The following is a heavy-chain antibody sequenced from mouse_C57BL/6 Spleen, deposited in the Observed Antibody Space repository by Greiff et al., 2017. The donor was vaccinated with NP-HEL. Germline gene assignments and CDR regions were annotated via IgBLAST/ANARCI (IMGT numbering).Heavy chain of an antibody. CDR3: ARGPLPFAY. J-gene: IGHJ3*01. V-gene: IGHV5-6*01. CDR2: ISSGGSYT. CDR1: GFTFSSYG. Sequence: EVKLVESGGDLVKPGGSLKLSCAASGFTFSSYGMSWVRQTPDKRLEWVATISSGGSYTYYPDSVKGRFTISRDNAKNTLYLQMSSLKSEDTAMYYCARGPLPFAYWGQGTLVTVSA.